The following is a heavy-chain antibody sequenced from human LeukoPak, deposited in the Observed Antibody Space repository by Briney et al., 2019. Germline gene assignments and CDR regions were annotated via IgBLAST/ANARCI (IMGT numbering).Heavy chain of an antibody. CDR3: AKATPGEYCSGGSCYRHFQH. V-gene: IGHV3-7*03. J-gene: IGHJ1*01. CDR1: GFTFSNYW. Sequence: QAGGSLRLSCAASGFTFSNYWMTWVRQAPGKGLEWVAHIKEDGGEKHYVDPVKGRFTISRDNAKNSLYLQMNSLRAEDTAVYYCAKATPGEYCSGGSCYRHFQHWGQGTLVTVSS. CDR2: IKEDGGEK. D-gene: IGHD2-15*01.